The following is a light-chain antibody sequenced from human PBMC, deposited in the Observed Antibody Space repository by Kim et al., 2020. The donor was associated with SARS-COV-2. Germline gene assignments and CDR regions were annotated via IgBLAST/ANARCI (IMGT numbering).Light chain of an antibody. CDR2: KVS. J-gene: IGKJ4*01. Sequence: PASISCRSSPSLEYSDGNIYLNWFQQRPGQSPRRLFYKVSNRASGVPDRFSASGSGTDFTLKISRVEAEDVGVYYCMQGTHWPLTFGGGTKVDIK. CDR1: PSLEYSDGNIY. CDR3: MQGTHWPLT. V-gene: IGKV2-30*01.